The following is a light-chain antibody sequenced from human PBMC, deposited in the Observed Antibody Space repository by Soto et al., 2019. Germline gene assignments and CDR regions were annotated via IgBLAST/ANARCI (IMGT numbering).Light chain of an antibody. Sequence: SYELTQPPSGSVAPGQTARIPGGGNNIEIKSVHWYQQKPGQAPVLVVYDDGDRTTGIPERFSGSKSGNTATLTTSRVEAGDEDDYYCQVWDTTNPVIFGGGTKVTVL. CDR1: NIEIKS. CDR3: QVWDTTNPVI. J-gene: IGLJ2*01. V-gene: IGLV3-21*02. CDR2: DDG.